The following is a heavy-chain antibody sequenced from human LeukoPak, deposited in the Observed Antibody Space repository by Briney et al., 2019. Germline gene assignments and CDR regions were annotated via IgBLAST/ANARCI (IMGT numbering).Heavy chain of an antibody. CDR3: ASCRGNVDSWRGPFDY. CDR2: IKPTSGAT. CDR1: GNSFTAYY. V-gene: IGHV1-2*02. D-gene: IGHD3-3*01. J-gene: IGHJ4*02. Sequence: ASVKVSFKPSGNSFTAYYIHWVRQAPGQGLEWMVWIKPTSGATKYAQKFEGRVTMTRDTAISTAYMELSRLTSDDTAVYYCASCRGNVDSWRGPFDYWGQGSLVTVS.